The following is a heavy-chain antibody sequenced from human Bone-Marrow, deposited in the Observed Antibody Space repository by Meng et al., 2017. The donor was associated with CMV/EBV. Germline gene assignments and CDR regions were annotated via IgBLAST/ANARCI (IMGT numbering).Heavy chain of an antibody. D-gene: IGHD2-2*02. J-gene: IGHJ4*02. CDR1: GGSASSGSDY. Sequence: SETLSLTCTVAGGSASSGSDYWSWIRQPPGKGLEWIGYIYYSGSTNYNPSLKSRVTISVDTSKNQFSLKLNSVTAADTAVYYCARGCSSTSCYTAFDYWGQGTLVTVSS. CDR3: ARGCSSTSCYTAFDY. V-gene: IGHV4-61*01. CDR2: IYYSGST.